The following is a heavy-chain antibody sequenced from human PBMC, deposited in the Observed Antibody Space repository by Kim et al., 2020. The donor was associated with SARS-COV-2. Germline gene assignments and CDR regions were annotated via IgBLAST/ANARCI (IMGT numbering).Heavy chain of an antibody. V-gene: IGHV3-11*06. D-gene: IGHD3-3*01. CDR3: ARAGIFGVVITAIAFYFDY. Sequence: GRFTISRDNAKNSLYLQMNSLRAEDTAVYYCARAGIFGVVITAIAFYFDYWGQGTLVTVSS. J-gene: IGHJ4*02.